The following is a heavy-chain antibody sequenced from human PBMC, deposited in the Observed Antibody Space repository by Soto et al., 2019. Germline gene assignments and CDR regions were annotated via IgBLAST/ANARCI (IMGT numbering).Heavy chain of an antibody. V-gene: IGHV1-8*01. CDR3: ARMATSGTLNWFDP. Sequence: QVQLVQSGAQVKKPGASVKVSCKASGYTFTNNDISWVRQATGQGLEWMGWMNPNSANTGYAQKFKGRVSMTRNTPISTAYMELSSLRSEDTAIYYCARMATSGTLNWFDPWGQGTLVIVSS. J-gene: IGHJ5*02. CDR1: GYTFTNND. CDR2: MNPNSANT.